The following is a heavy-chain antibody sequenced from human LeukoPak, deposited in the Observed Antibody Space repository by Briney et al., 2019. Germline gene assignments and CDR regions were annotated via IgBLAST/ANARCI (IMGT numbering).Heavy chain of an antibody. D-gene: IGHD4/OR15-4a*01. CDR2: IIPIFGTA. J-gene: IGHJ4*02. CDR3: ARVFGGGSNLKEYDY. V-gene: IGHV1-69*01. CDR1: GGTFISYA. Sequence: ASVKVSCKASGGTFISYAISWVRQAPGQGLEWMGGIIPIFGTANYAQEFQGRVTITADESTSTAYMELSSLRSEDTAVYYCARVFGGGSNLKEYDYWGQGTLVTVSS.